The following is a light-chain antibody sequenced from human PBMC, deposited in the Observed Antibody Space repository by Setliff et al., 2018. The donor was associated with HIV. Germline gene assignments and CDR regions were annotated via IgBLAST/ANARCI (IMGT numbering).Light chain of an antibody. CDR1: SSDIGGYNY. Sequence: QSVLPQPASVSGSPGQSITISCSGTSSDIGGYNYVSWYQQHPGKVPKLMIFDVSNRPSGVSKRFSGSKSGNTASLTISGLQAEDEADYYCSAYTSSGSLGVFGTGTKVTVL. CDR2: DVS. CDR3: SAYTSSGSLGV. V-gene: IGLV2-14*03. J-gene: IGLJ1*01.